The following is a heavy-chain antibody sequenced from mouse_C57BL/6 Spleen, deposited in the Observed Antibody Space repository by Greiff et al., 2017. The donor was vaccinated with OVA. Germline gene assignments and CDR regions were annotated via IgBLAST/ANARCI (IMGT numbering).Heavy chain of an antibody. CDR2: INPYNGGT. CDR1: GYTFTDYY. D-gene: IGHD1-1*01. Sequence: EVQLQESGPVLVKPGASVKMSCKASGYTFTDYYMNWVKQSHGKSLEWIGVINPYNGGTSYNQKFKGKATLTVDKSSSTAYMELNSLTSEDSAVYYCARRGTIYYYGSSYGWYFDVWGTGTTVTVSS. J-gene: IGHJ1*03. CDR3: ARRGTIYYYGSSYGWYFDV. V-gene: IGHV1-19*01.